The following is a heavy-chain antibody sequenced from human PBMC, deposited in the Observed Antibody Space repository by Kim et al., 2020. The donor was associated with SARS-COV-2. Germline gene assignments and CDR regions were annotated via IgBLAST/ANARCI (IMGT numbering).Heavy chain of an antibody. J-gene: IGHJ6*02. CDR2: ISYDGSNK. CDR3: AREFLYYYGMDV. CDR1: GFTFSIYA. D-gene: IGHD2-21*01. Sequence: GGSLRLSCAASGFTFSIYAMHWVRQAPGKGLEWVAVISYDGSNKYYVDSVKGRFTISRDNSNNTLYLQMNSLRAEDTAVYYCAREFLYYYGMDVWGQGATVTVSS. V-gene: IGHV3-30*04.